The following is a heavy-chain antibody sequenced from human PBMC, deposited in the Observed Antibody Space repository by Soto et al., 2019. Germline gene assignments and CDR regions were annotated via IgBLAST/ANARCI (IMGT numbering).Heavy chain of an antibody. D-gene: IGHD3-22*01. CDR3: ARDFRDYYDSSGYYRDY. CDR1: GGTFSSYA. Sequence: QVQLVQFGAEVKQPGSSVKVSCKASGGTFSSYAISWVRQAPGQWLEWMGGIIPIFGTANYAQKFQGRVTITADKSTSTAYMEMSSLRAEDTAVNYCARDFRDYYDSSGYYRDYWGQGTMVTVSS. J-gene: IGHJ4*02. CDR2: IIPIFGTA. V-gene: IGHV1-69*06.